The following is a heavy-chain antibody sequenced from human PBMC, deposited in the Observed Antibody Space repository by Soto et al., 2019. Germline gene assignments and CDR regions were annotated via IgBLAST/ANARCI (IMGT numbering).Heavy chain of an antibody. CDR2: VDDSGAA. D-gene: IGHD5-18*01. CDR3: ARTDTAMTTPFDF. Sequence: TSETLSLTCTVSGGSISNFYWSWIRQSPGKGLEWIGYVDDSGAANYNPSLKSRVSMSVDTSKNQVSLKMSSVTAADTAVYYCARTDTAMTTPFDFWGQGTLVTVSS. CDR1: GGSISNFY. V-gene: IGHV4-59*08. J-gene: IGHJ4*02.